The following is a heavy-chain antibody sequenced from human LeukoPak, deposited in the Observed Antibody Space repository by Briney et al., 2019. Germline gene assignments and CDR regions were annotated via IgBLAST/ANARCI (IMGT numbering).Heavy chain of an antibody. CDR2: VSHSGTT. CDR3: ATSGWNGGGGFDP. J-gene: IGHJ5*02. D-gene: IGHD3-16*01. V-gene: IGHV4-34*01. Sequence: SETLSLTCDVSGGSFSGYYYSWIRQPPGKGLEWIGEVSHSGTTNYNSSLKSRVSMSVGASSTQFSLIMASVTAADTAVYYCATSGWNGGGGFDPWGQGTLVIVSS. CDR1: GGSFSGYY.